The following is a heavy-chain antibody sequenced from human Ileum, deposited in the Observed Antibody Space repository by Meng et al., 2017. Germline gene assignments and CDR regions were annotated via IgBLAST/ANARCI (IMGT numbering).Heavy chain of an antibody. CDR3: ARHLGYCSGGSCHQ. Sequence: EVQLVESGGGLVKPGGSVRRSGAASGFPFSSHSMNWIRQAPGKSLEWVSFISSGSDYVYYGDSVRGRFTVSRDNAKNALYLQMDSLRVEDTALYFCARHLGYCSGGSCHQWGQGTLVTVSS. CDR1: GFPFSSHS. D-gene: IGHD2-15*01. J-gene: IGHJ4*02. V-gene: IGHV3-21*04. CDR2: ISSGSDYV.